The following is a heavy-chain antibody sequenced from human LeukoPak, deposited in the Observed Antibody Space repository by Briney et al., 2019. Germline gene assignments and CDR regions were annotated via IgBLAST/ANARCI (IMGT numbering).Heavy chain of an antibody. Sequence: SETLSLTCTVSGGSISSGGYYWSWIRQHPGKGLEWIGYIYYSGSTYYNPSLKSRVTISVDTSKNQLSLKLSSVTAADTAVYYCARATDYGDYPFDYWGQGTLVTVSS. V-gene: IGHV4-31*03. J-gene: IGHJ4*02. CDR3: ARATDYGDYPFDY. CDR2: IYYSGST. CDR1: GGSISSGGYY. D-gene: IGHD4-17*01.